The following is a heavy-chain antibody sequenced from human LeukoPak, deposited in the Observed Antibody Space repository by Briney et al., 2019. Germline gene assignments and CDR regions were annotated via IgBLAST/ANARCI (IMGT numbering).Heavy chain of an antibody. CDR3: AKDRDSSGYYPHY. V-gene: IGHV3-30*02. D-gene: IGHD3-22*01. CDR2: IRYDGSNK. J-gene: IGHJ4*02. Sequence: GGSLRLSCAASGFTFSSYGMHWVRQAPGKGLEWVAFIRYDGSNKYYADSVKGRFTISRDNSKNTLYLQMNSLRAEDTAVYYCAKDRDSSGYYPHYWGQGTLVTVSS. CDR1: GFTFSSYG.